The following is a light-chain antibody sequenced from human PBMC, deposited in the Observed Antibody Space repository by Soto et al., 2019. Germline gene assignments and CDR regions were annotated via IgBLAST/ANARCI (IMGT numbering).Light chain of an antibody. V-gene: IGKV1-5*01. Sequence: DIQMTQSPSTLSASIGDRVTITCRASQSISSWLAWYQQKPGKAPKLLIYDASSLERGVPSRFSGSGSGTEFTLTISSLQPDDFATYYCQQYNSYSPLSFGQGTKVDNK. CDR1: QSISSW. J-gene: IGKJ1*01. CDR2: DAS. CDR3: QQYNSYSPLS.